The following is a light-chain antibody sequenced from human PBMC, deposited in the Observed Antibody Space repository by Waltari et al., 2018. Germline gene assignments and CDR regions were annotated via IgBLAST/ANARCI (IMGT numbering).Light chain of an antibody. CDR3: CSYAGRGTYV. CDR2: DVI. CDR1: TSDVGNYDL. J-gene: IGLJ1*01. Sequence: QSALTQPASVSGTPGQSITISCTGTTSDVGNYDLVSWYQQHPGKAPKLLICDVIKRPSGVSSRFSGSKSGNTASLTISGLQAEDEADYYCCSYAGRGTYVFGSGTKVTVL. V-gene: IGLV2-23*02.